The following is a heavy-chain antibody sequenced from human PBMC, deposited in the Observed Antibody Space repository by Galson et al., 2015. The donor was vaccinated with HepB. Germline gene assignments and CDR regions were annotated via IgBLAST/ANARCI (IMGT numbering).Heavy chain of an antibody. CDR1: GGTFSSYA. D-gene: IGHD3-22*01. CDR2: TIPILGIA. CDR3: AAVLYDSSGYPSYYFDY. Sequence: SVKVSCKASGGTFSSYAISWVRRAPGQGLEWMGRTIPILGIANYAQKFQGRVTITADKSTSTAYMELSSLRSEDTAVYYCAAVLYDSSGYPSYYFDYWGQGTLVTVSS. J-gene: IGHJ4*02. V-gene: IGHV1-69*04.